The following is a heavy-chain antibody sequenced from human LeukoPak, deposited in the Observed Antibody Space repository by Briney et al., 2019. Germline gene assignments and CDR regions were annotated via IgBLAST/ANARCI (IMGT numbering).Heavy chain of an antibody. CDR2: INPNSGGT. CDR1: GYTFTVYY. J-gene: IGHJ6*02. D-gene: IGHD3-3*01. Sequence: ASVKVSCKASGYTFTVYYMHWVRQAPGQGLEWMGWINPNSGGTNYAQKFQGRVTMTRDTSISTAYMELSRLRSDDTAVYYCARLKRYYDFWTPGMDVWGQGTTVTVSS. CDR3: ARLKRYYDFWTPGMDV. V-gene: IGHV1-2*02.